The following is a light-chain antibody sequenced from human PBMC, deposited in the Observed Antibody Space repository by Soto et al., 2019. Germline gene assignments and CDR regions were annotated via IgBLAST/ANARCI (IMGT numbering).Light chain of an antibody. Sequence: DTVFMPSTATLSVSLGDSANLHFRASQSVSLSLAWDQMRPGQPPRLLIYGASTRATDIPARFSGSGSGTDFTLTISSLQSEEFGIYFCQQYHILPSCTFGQGTRL. V-gene: IGKV3-15*01. CDR3: QQYHILPSCT. CDR1: QSVSLS. J-gene: IGKJ5*01. CDR2: GAS.